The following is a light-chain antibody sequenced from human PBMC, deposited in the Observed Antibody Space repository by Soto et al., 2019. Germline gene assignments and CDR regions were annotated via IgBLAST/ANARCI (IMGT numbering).Light chain of an antibody. Sequence: ENVLTQSPGTLSLSPGDRASLSCRASQSVSNNYLAWHQQRPGQAPRLLIFRASNRATGVPDRFSGSASGTDFIHTISRLEPEDFALYFCQQYASSPVTFGGGTKLEI. CDR1: QSVSNNY. J-gene: IGKJ4*01. CDR2: RAS. CDR3: QQYASSPVT. V-gene: IGKV3-20*01.